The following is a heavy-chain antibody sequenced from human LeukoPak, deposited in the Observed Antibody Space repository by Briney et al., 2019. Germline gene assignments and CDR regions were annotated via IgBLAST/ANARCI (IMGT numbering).Heavy chain of an antibody. CDR1: GYTFTGYY. CDR2: INPNSGGT. CDR3: ARAGSSSRWVNDY. J-gene: IGHJ4*02. Sequence: ASVKVSCKASGYTFTGYYMHWVRQAPGQGLEWMGWINPNSGGTNYAQKFQGRVTMTRDTPISTAYMELSRLTSDDTAVYYCARAGSSSRWVNDYWGQGTLVTVSS. V-gene: IGHV1-2*02. D-gene: IGHD6-13*01.